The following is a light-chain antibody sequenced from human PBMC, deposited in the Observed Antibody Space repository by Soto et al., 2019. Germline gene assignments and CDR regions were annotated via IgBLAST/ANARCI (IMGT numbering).Light chain of an antibody. CDR2: DAS. CDR3: HHYGSSPQVT. CDR1: QSVSS. V-gene: IGKV3-20*01. Sequence: EIVLTQSPGTLSLSPGERATLSCRTSQSVSSLAWYQQKRGQAPRLLISDASSRATGIPDRFSGSGSGTDFTLPIIRLAPDDFSLYYFHHYGSSPQVTFGGATKVQI. J-gene: IGKJ4*01.